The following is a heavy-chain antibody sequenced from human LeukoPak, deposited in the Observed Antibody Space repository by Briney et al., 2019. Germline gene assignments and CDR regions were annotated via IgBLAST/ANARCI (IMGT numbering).Heavy chain of an antibody. CDR3: AKGTKPVTTIPDY. Sequence: PGGSLRLSCAASGFTFSSYAMSWVRQAPGKGLEWVSSTSSSSAHTFYAESGKGRFTISRDNAKNSLFLQMNSLRAEDTAMYYCAKGTKPVTTIPDYWGQGILVTVSS. CDR2: TSSSSAHT. V-gene: IGHV3-21*04. D-gene: IGHD1/OR15-1a*01. CDR1: GFTFSSYA. J-gene: IGHJ4*02.